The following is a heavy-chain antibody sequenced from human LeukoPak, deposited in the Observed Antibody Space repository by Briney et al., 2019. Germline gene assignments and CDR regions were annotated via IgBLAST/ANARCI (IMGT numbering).Heavy chain of an antibody. J-gene: IGHJ5*02. CDR3: ARVGSNYGDWFDP. CDR2: INHSGST. Sequence: PSETLSLTCAVYGGSFSGYYWSWIRQPPGKGLEWIGEINHSGSTNYNPSLKSRVTISVDASKNQFSLKLSSVTAADTAVHYCARVGSNYGDWFDPWGQGTLVTVSS. CDR1: GGSFSGYY. D-gene: IGHD4-11*01. V-gene: IGHV4-34*01.